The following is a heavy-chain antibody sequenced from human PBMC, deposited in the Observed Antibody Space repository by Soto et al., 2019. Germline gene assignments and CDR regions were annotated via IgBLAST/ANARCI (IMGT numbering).Heavy chain of an antibody. Sequence: GASVKVSCKASGYSFTDYHIHWVRQAPGQGLEWLGRINPKSGGTSTAQKFQGWVTMTTDTSISTASMELTRLTSDDTAIYYCARGDSTDCSNGVCSFFYYPDTDGWG. J-gene: IGHJ6*02. V-gene: IGHV1-2*04. CDR3: ARGDSTDCSNGVCSFFYYPDTDG. CDR1: GYSFTDYH. CDR2: INPKSGGT. D-gene: IGHD2-8*01.